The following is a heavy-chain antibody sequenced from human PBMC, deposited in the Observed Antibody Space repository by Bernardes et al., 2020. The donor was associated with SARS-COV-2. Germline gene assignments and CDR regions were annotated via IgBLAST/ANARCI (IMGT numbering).Heavy chain of an antibody. CDR2: INSDGSSP. J-gene: IGHJ4*02. Sequence: GGSLRLSCAASGFTFSIYWMHWVRQAPGTGLVWVSRINSDGSSPSYADSVKGRFTISRDNAKNTLYLQMNSLRAEDTAVYYCARARYYDSTGYYFDYWGQGTLVTVSS. D-gene: IGHD3-22*01. CDR1: GFTFSIYW. CDR3: ARARYYDSTGYYFDY. V-gene: IGHV3-74*01.